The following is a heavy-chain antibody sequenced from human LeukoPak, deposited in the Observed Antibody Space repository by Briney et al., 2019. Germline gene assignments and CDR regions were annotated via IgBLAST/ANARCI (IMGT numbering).Heavy chain of an antibody. CDR3: ASAPIPVDAFDI. CDR2: IYYSGST. CDR1: GGSISSYY. V-gene: IGHV4-59*01. J-gene: IGHJ3*02. Sequence: SETLSLTCTVSGGSISSYYWSWIRQPPGKGLEWVGYIYYSGSTNYNPSLKSRVTISVDTSKNQFSLKLSSVTAADTAVYYCASAPIPVDAFDIWGQGTMVTVSS.